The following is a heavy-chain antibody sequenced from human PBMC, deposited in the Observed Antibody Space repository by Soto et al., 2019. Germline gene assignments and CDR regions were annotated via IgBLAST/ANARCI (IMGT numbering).Heavy chain of an antibody. D-gene: IGHD1-1*01. J-gene: IGHJ4*02. CDR1: CGSIISYY. CDR2: IYYTGST. Sequence: SETLSLTCTVSCGSIISYYWSWIRQPPGKGLEWIGYIYYTGSTNYNPSLKSRVTISLDTSKNQFSLKLSSVTAADTAVYYCARRRCLRWTFDSWGQGTLATV. V-gene: IGHV4-59*01. CDR3: ARRRCLRWTFDS.